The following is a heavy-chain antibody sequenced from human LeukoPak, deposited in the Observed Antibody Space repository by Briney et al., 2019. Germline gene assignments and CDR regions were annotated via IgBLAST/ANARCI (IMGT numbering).Heavy chain of an antibody. J-gene: IGHJ4*02. Sequence: SVKVSCKASGYTFTSYGISWVRQAPGQGLEWMGGIIPIFGTANYAQKFQGRVTITADESTSTAYMELSSLRSEDTAVYYCATGGDYFDYWGQGTLVTVSS. CDR3: ATGGDYFDY. D-gene: IGHD2-21*01. CDR2: IIPIFGTA. V-gene: IGHV1-69*13. CDR1: GYTFTSYG.